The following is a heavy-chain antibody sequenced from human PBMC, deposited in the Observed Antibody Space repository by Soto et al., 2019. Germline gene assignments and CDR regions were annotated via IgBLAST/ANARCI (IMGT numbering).Heavy chain of an antibody. Sequence: GGSLRLSCAASGFTFSSYGMHWVRQAPGKGLEWVAVISYDGSNKYYADSVKGRFTISRDNSKNTLYLQMNSLRAEDTAVYYCAKSIGYYGDYFQHWGQGTLVTVSS. J-gene: IGHJ1*01. V-gene: IGHV3-30*18. CDR3: AKSIGYYGDYFQH. CDR1: GFTFSSYG. D-gene: IGHD4-17*01. CDR2: ISYDGSNK.